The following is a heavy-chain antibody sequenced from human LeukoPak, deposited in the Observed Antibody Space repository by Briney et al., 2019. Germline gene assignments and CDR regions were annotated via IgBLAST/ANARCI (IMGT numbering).Heavy chain of an antibody. D-gene: IGHD6-13*01. J-gene: IGHJ4*02. V-gene: IGHV4-38-2*02. CDR2: IYHSGST. CDR3: ARESSSWDLDY. CDR1: GGSISSYY. Sequence: PSETLSLTCTVSGGSISSYYWGWIRQPPGKGLEWIGSIYHSGSTYYNPSLKSRVTISVDTSKNQFSLKLSSVTAADTAVYYCARESSSWDLDYWGQGTLVTVSS.